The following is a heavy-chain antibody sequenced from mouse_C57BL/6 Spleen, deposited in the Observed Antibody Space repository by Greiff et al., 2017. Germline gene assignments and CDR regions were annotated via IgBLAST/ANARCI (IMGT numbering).Heavy chain of an antibody. CDR1: GYTFTSYW. J-gene: IGHJ4*01. CDR2: IDPSDSYT. CDR3: ARWWAGYAMDY. Sequence: QVQLQQSGAELVKPGASVKLSCKASGYTFTSYWMQWVKQRPGQGLEWIGEIDPSDSYTNYNQKFKGKATLTVDTSSSTAYMQLSSLTSEDSAVYYCARWWAGYAMDYWGQGTSVTVSS. V-gene: IGHV1-50*01. D-gene: IGHD1-1*02.